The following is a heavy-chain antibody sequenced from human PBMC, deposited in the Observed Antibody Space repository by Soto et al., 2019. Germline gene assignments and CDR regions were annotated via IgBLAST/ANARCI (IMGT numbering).Heavy chain of an antibody. J-gene: IGHJ4*02. CDR3: ARDGAVLVPAATPPDY. Sequence: QVQLVESGGGVVQPGRSLRLSCAASGFTFSSYGMHWVRQAPGKGLEWVAVTWYDGSNKYYADSVKGRFTISRDNSKNTLYLQMNSLRAEDTAVYYCARDGAVLVPAATPPDYWGQGTLVTVSS. CDR1: GFTFSSYG. V-gene: IGHV3-33*01. CDR2: TWYDGSNK. D-gene: IGHD2-2*01.